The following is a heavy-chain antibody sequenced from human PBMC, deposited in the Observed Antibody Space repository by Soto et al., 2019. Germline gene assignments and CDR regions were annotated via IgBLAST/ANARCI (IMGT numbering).Heavy chain of an antibody. Sequence: SETLSLTCAVSGYSISSGYYWGWVRQPPGKGLEWIGSIYHSGSTYYNPSLKSRVTISVDTSKHQFSLKLSSVTAADTAVYYCARGLRFLEWLLDPTYYFDYWGQGTLVTVSS. V-gene: IGHV4-38-2*01. D-gene: IGHD3-3*01. J-gene: IGHJ4*02. CDR1: GYSISSGYY. CDR2: IYHSGST. CDR3: ARGLRFLEWLLDPTYYFDY.